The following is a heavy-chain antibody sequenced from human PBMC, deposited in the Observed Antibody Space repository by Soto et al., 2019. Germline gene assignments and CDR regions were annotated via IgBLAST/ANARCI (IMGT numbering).Heavy chain of an antibody. V-gene: IGHV4-39*01. CDR2: IFYSGLT. J-gene: IGHJ4*02. CDR3: VSQRTTVITQAYFDY. D-gene: IGHD4-4*01. Sequence: SETLSLTCSVPGDSVSTSDYYWAWIGEPPGKGLEWIGSIFYSGLTYSNPSLKSRVTLSVDTSKNQFSVRLNSVTAADTAVYFCVSQRTTVITQAYFDYWGPGALVTVSS. CDR1: GDSVSTSDYY.